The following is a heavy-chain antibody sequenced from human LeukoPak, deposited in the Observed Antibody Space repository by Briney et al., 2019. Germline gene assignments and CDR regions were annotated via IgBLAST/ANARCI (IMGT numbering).Heavy chain of an antibody. Sequence: ASVKVSCKASGYTFTSYGISWVRQAPGQGLEWMGWISAYNGNTNYAQKLQGRVTMTTDTSTSTAYMELRSLRSDDTAVYYCARTNYYGSGSYYFDYWGQGTLVTVS. J-gene: IGHJ4*02. CDR1: GYTFTSYG. CDR2: ISAYNGNT. V-gene: IGHV1-18*01. CDR3: ARTNYYGSGSYYFDY. D-gene: IGHD3-10*01.